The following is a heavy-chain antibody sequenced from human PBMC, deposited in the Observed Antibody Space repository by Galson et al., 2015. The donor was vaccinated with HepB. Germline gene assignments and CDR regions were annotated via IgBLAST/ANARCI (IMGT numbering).Heavy chain of an antibody. CDR3: PRSPQYKSVNYYNIWFDS. CDR2: INTNTGNP. Sequence: SVKVSCKASGYIFTNYGVNWVRQAPGQGLEWLGLINTNTGNPRYAQGFTGRIVFSLDTSVTTTYLQISSLKAEDTARYYCPRSPQYKSVNYYNIWFDSWGQGTLVTVSS. CDR1: GYIFTNYG. D-gene: IGHD3-10*01. J-gene: IGHJ5*01. V-gene: IGHV7-4-1*02.